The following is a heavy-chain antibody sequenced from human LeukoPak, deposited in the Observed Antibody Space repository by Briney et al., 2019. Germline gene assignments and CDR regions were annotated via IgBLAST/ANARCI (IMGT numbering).Heavy chain of an antibody. CDR2: FYTSGST. V-gene: IGHV4-61*02. CDR3: ARDHIAVAGYNWFDP. D-gene: IGHD6-19*01. J-gene: IGHJ5*02. Sequence: TSETLSLTCTVSGGSISSGTYYWSWIRQPAGKGLEWIGRFYTSGSTNYNPSLKSRVTISVDTSKNQFSLKLSSVTAADTAVYYCARDHIAVAGYNWFDPWGQGTLVTVSS. CDR1: GGSISSGTYY.